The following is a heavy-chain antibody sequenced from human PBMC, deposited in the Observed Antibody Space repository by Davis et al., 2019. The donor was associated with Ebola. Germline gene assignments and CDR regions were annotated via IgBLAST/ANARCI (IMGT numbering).Heavy chain of an antibody. CDR3: ARASFGYNSGWYADY. CDR1: GFTLTNYA. Sequence: ASVKVSCKASGFTLTNYAIHWVRQAPGQRLERMGWVHGGNGNTKYSQRFQGRVTITTDTSASTAYLDLSSLRSDDTAVFYCARASFGYNSGWYADYWGPGSLVTVSS. J-gene: IGHJ4*02. V-gene: IGHV1-3*01. D-gene: IGHD6-19*01. CDR2: VHGGNGNT.